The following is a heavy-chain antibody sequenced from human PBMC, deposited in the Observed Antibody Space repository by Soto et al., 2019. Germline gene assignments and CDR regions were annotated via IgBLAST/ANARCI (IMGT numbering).Heavy chain of an antibody. Sequence: QVQLVESGGGVVQPGRSLRLSCAASRFSFSTYAIHWVRQAPGKGLEWVAGISYDGGNEYYADSVKGRFTISRDNSKSTLYLKMNSLGPDDTVVYYCARDRSGSHDIDDSLDSWGRGTMVTVSS. CDR3: ARDRSGSHDIDDSLDS. CDR1: RFSFSTYA. CDR2: ISYDGGNE. J-gene: IGHJ3*02. D-gene: IGHD1-26*01. V-gene: IGHV3-30-3*01.